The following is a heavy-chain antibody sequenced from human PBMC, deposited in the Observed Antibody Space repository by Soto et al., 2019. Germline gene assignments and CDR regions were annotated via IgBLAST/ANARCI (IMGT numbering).Heavy chain of an antibody. D-gene: IGHD2-2*01. J-gene: IGHJ4*02. CDR3: ARGQPPRGGTVVVPAAIQAVDY. V-gene: IGHV4-34*01. CDR1: GGSFSGYY. CDR2: INHSGST. Sequence: SETLSLTCAVYGGSFSGYYWSWIRQPPGKGLEWIGEINHSGSTNYNPSLKSRVTISVDTSKNQFSLKLSSVTAADTAVYYCARGQPPRGGTVVVPAAIQAVDYWGQGTLVTVSS.